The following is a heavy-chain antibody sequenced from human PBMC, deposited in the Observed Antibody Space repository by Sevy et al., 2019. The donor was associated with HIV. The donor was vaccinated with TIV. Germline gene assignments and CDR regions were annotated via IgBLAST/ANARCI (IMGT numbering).Heavy chain of an antibody. CDR2: IFSSGST. J-gene: IGHJ4*02. D-gene: IGHD6-19*01. CDR3: VSLFLSYRSGWSYFDY. CDR1: GFTVNDKY. Sequence: GSLRLSCAISGFTVNDKYIIWVRQAPGKGLEWVSVIFSSGSTYYADSAKGRFTISGDSSKKTVYLQMNSVRAEDTAVYYCVSLFLSYRSGWSYFDYWGQGTLVTVSS. V-gene: IGHV3-66*02.